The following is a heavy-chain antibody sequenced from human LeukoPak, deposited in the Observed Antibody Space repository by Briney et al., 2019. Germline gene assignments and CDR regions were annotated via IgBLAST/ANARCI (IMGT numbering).Heavy chain of an antibody. CDR3: ARDQYQLVGDWYFDL. J-gene: IGHJ2*01. CDR2: ISAYNGNT. V-gene: IGHV1-18*01. CDR1: GYTFTSYG. Sequence: GASVKVSCKASGYTFTSYGISWVRQAPGQGLEWMGWISAYNGNTNYAQKLQGRVTVTTDTSTSTAYMELSSLRSEDTAVYYCARDQYQLVGDWYFDLWGRGTLVTVSS. D-gene: IGHD2-2*01.